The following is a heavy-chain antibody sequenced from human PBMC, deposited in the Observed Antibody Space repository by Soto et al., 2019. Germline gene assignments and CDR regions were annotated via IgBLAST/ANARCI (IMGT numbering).Heavy chain of an antibody. V-gene: IGHV3-23*01. CDR2: LGGSGGT. Sequence: EVQLLESGGGLVQPGESLRLSCAASGFTFSSSAMSWVRQAPGKGLEWVSTLGGSGGTYYADSVKGRFTISRDNSNNARYLQMHSLRAGDTAVYYCAKGILVKQPGTRAFDIWGQGTMVIVSS. CDR1: GFTFSSSA. CDR3: AKGILVKQPGTRAFDI. D-gene: IGHD6-13*01. J-gene: IGHJ3*02.